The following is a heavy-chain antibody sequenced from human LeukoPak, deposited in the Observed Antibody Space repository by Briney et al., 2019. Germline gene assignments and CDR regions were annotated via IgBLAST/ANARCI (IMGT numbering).Heavy chain of an antibody. V-gene: IGHV4-61*01. CDR1: GGSFSSGSYY. D-gene: IGHD1-26*01. Sequence: PSETLSLTCTVSGGSFSSGSYYWSWIRQPPGKGLEWIGYVYYSGSTNYNPSLKGRVTISIDTSKNQFSLKLTSLTAADTAVYYCAGGGGWDLPGGPAFDIWGQGTMVTVSS. CDR2: VYYSGST. CDR3: AGGGGWDLPGGPAFDI. J-gene: IGHJ3*02.